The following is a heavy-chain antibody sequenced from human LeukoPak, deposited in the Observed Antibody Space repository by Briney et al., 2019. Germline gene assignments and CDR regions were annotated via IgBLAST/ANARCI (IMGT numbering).Heavy chain of an antibody. CDR1: GYTFTSYD. CDR2: MNPNSGNT. Sequence: ASVKVSCKASGYTFTSYDINWVRQATGQGLEWMGWMNPNSGNTGYAQKFQGRVTITRNTSISTAYMELSSLRSEDTAVYYCARGGDFEHYYYMDVWGKGTTVTVSS. V-gene: IGHV1-8*03. J-gene: IGHJ6*03. D-gene: IGHD3-10*01. CDR3: ARGGDFEHYYYMDV.